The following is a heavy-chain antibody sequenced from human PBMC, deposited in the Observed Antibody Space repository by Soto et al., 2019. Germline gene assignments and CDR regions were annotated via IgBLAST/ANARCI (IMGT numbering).Heavy chain of an antibody. V-gene: IGHV4-59*08. CDR2: IYYSGST. J-gene: IGHJ4*02. CDR1: GGTISSYY. CDR3: ASLPKVYYDSSGYPYYFDY. Sequence: SETLSLTCTVSGGTISSYYWSWIRQTTGKGLEWIGYIYYSGSTNYNPSLKSRVTISVDTSKNQFSLKLSSVTAADTAVYYCASLPKVYYDSSGYPYYFDYWGQGTLVTVSS. D-gene: IGHD3-22*01.